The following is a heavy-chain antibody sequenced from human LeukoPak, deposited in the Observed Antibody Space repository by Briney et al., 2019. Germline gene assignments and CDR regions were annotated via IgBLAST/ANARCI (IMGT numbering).Heavy chain of an antibody. Sequence: ASVKVSCKASGYTFTSYGISWVRQAPGQGLEWMGWISAYNGNTNYAQKLQGRVTMTTDTSTSTAYMELRSLRSDDTAVYYCARDPTIAVAGTPPDYWGQGTLVTVSS. J-gene: IGHJ4*02. CDR3: ARDPTIAVAGTPPDY. CDR1: GYTFTSYG. CDR2: ISAYNGNT. V-gene: IGHV1-18*01. D-gene: IGHD6-19*01.